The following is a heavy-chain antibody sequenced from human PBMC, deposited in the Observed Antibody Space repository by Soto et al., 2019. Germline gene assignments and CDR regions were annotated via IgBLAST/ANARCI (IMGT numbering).Heavy chain of an antibody. D-gene: IGHD2-2*01. CDR3: AFVSQEGNCYGYLHY. CDR1: GGSISSSNW. Sequence: SETLSLTCAVPGGSISSSNWWSWVRQPPGKGLEWIGEIYHSGSTNYNPSLKSRVTISVDKSKNQFSLKLSSVTAADTAVYYCAFVSQEGNCYGYLHYWGQGTLVTVSS. CDR2: IYHSGST. J-gene: IGHJ4*02. V-gene: IGHV4-4*02.